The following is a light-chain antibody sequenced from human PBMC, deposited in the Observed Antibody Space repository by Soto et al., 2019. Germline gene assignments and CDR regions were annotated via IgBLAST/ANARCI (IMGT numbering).Light chain of an antibody. CDR1: QGISRW. CDR3: QQYDVYSPWM. CDR2: DAS. Sequence: DIQLTQSPSSVSAFVGDRVTITCRASQGISRWLAWYQQKPGKAPKLLIYDASSLESGVPSRFSGSGSGTEFTLTISSLQPDDSATYYCQQYDVYSPWMFGQGTKVDIK. J-gene: IGKJ1*01. V-gene: IGKV1-5*01.